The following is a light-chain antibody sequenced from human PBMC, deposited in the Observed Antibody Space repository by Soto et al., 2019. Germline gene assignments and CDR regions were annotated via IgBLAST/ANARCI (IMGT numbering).Light chain of an antibody. CDR1: SSDVGLYDY. V-gene: IGLV2-14*01. Sequence: QSVVTQPASVSGSPGQWITISCTGTSSDVGLYDYVSWYQQHPGKAPQLMIYAVSNRPSGVSNRFSASKSGNTASLFISGLQAEDEADYYCSSYTSDSSYVFGSGTKVTVL. J-gene: IGLJ1*01. CDR3: SSYTSDSSYV. CDR2: AVS.